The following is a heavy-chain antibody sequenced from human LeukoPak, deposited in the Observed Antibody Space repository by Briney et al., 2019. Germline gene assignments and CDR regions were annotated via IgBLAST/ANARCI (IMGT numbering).Heavy chain of an antibody. D-gene: IGHD3-10*01. J-gene: IGHJ3*02. V-gene: IGHV5-51*01. CDR3: ARPYYYGSGSYRDAFDI. CDR1: GYSFTSYC. Sequence: GESPKISCKGSGYSFTSYCIGWVRQMPGKGLEWMGIIYPGDSDTRYSPSCQGQVTISANKSISTAYLQWSSLKASDTAMYYCARPYYYGSGSYRDAFDIWGQGTGVTVSS. CDR2: IYPGDSDT.